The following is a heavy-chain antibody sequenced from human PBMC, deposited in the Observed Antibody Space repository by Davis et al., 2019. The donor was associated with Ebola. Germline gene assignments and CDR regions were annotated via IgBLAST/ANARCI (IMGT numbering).Heavy chain of an antibody. CDR2: IKQDGSEK. J-gene: IGHJ2*01. D-gene: IGHD6-6*01. V-gene: IGHV3-7*01. Sequence: PGGSLRLSCAASGFTFSSYSMNWVRQAPGKGLEWVANIKQDGSEKYYVDSVKGRFTISRDNAKNSLYLQMNSLRAEDTAVYYCASLYGFSSSSDWYFDLWGRGTLVTVSS. CDR3: ASLYGFSSSSDWYFDL. CDR1: GFTFSSYS.